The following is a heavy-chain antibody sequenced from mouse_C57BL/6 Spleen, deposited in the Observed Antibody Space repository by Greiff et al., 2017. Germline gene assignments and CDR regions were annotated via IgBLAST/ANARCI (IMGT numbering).Heavy chain of an antibody. CDR1: GFTFSDYG. V-gene: IGHV5-17*01. D-gene: IGHD3-2*02. CDR2: ISSGSSTI. J-gene: IGHJ4*01. CDR3: ARTAQARGYYAMDY. Sequence: EVHLVESGGGLVKPGGSLKLSCAASGFTFSDYGMHWVRQAPEKGLEWVAYISSGSSTIYYADTVKGRFTISRDNAKNTLFLQMTSLRSEDTAMYYCARTAQARGYYAMDYWGQGTSVTVSS.